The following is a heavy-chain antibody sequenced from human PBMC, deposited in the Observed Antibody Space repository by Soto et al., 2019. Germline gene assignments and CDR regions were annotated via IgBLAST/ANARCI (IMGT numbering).Heavy chain of an antibody. CDR2: ITSKAYGGTT. Sequence: GGSLRLSCTASGFTFDDYAMSWFRQAPGKGLEWVGVITSKAYGGTTEYAASVKGRFSISRDDSKSIAYLQMNSLKTEDTAVYYCTRDSLTGSRHDSWGQGTLVTVSS. CDR3: TRDSLTGSRHDS. V-gene: IGHV3-49*03. CDR1: GFTFDDYA. D-gene: IGHD3-9*01. J-gene: IGHJ4*02.